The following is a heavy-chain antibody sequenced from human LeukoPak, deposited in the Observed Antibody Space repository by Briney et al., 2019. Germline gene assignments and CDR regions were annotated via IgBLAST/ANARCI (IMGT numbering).Heavy chain of an antibody. J-gene: IGHJ4*02. D-gene: IGHD3-10*01. CDR1: GFTLTTYA. Sequence: GGSLRLSCAASGFTLTTYAMSWVRQAPGKGLEWVSGISGSGGSTYYADSVRGRFTIFRDNSKSAVYVQMNSLRVDDTAVYYCAKGYYGSGSHYNAIENWGQGTLVTVSS. CDR3: AKGYYGSGSHYNAIEN. V-gene: IGHV3-23*01. CDR2: ISGSGGST.